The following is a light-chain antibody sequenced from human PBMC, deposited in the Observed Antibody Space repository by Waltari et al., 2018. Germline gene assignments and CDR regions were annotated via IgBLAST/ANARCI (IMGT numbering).Light chain of an antibody. CDR3: QQYGSSPYT. CDR1: QSVSSPY. V-gene: IGKV3-20*01. Sequence: EIVLTQSPGTLSLSPGESATLSCRDSQSVSSPYLAWYQQTSGQAPRLLIYAASRRAPGSPHSFAGSGSVTDFTHIISRLEPEDFAVYYCQQYGSSPYTFGQGTRLDIK. CDR2: AAS. J-gene: IGKJ2*01.